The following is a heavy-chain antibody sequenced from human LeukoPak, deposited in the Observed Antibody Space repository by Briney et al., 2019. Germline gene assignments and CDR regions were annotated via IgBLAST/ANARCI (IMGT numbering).Heavy chain of an antibody. Sequence: GGSLRLSCAASGFTFSSYAMTWVRQAPGKGPEWASTVSGSAGRTDYADSVKGRFTISRDNLKNTLYLQMNGLRAEDTAVYYCAKNRGHCVDGVCHNYYYMDVWGRGTTVTVSS. CDR3: AKNRGHCVDGVCHNYYYMDV. CDR2: VSGSAGRT. CDR1: GFTFSSYA. D-gene: IGHD2-8*02. J-gene: IGHJ6*03. V-gene: IGHV3-23*01.